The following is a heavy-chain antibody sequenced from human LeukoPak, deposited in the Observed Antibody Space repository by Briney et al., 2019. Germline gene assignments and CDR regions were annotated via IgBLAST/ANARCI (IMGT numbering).Heavy chain of an antibody. CDR2: IIPIFGTA. CDR3: ARGDLRYFDWLLLY. D-gene: IGHD3-9*01. CDR1: GGTFSSYA. V-gene: IGHV1-69*05. Sequence: SVKVSCKASGGTFSSYAICWVRQDLGQGIEWMGGIIPIFGTANYAQKFQGRVTITTDESTSTAYMELSSLRAEDTAVYYCARGDLRYFDWLLLYWGQGTLVTVSS. J-gene: IGHJ4*02.